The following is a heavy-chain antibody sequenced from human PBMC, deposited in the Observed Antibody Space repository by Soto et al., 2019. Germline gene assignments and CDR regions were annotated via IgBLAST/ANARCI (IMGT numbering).Heavy chain of an antibody. J-gene: IGHJ4*02. CDR1: GFTFSTYC. Sequence: GGSLRLSCAASGFTFSTYCMSWVRRAPGKGLEWVSSIKQAGSYKYYVDSVKGRFTVSRDNAKNSLFLQMSSLTVEDAAVYYCARGCGSIDYWGQGTVVTVSS. V-gene: IGHV3-7*01. CDR2: IKQAGSYK. CDR3: ARGCGSIDY. D-gene: IGHD2-15*01.